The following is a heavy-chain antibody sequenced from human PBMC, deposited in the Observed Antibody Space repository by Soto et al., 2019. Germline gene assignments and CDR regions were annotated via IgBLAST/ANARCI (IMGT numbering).Heavy chain of an antibody. CDR2: IYYSGST. J-gene: IGHJ4*02. Sequence: PSETLSLTCTVSGGSISSSSYYWGWIRQPPGKGLEWIGSIYYSGSTYYNPSLKSRVTISVDTSKNQFSLKLSSVTAADTAVYYCARGPIVVVITSTPYGFDYWGQGTLVTVSS. V-gene: IGHV4-39*07. D-gene: IGHD3-22*01. CDR3: ARGPIVVVITSTPYGFDY. CDR1: GGSISSSSYY.